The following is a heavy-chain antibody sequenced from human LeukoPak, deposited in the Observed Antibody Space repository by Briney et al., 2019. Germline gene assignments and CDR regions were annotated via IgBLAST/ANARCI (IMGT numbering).Heavy chain of an antibody. Sequence: GGSLRLSCAASGFAFSSYAMSWVRQAPGKGLEWVSGIDGSGGSTYYADSVRGRFTISRDNSKNTVYLQMNSLRAEDTAVYYCAKEWGSHGYPLFDYWGQGTLVTVSS. CDR2: IDGSGGST. D-gene: IGHD5-18*01. V-gene: IGHV3-23*01. CDR1: GFAFSSYA. CDR3: AKEWGSHGYPLFDY. J-gene: IGHJ4*02.